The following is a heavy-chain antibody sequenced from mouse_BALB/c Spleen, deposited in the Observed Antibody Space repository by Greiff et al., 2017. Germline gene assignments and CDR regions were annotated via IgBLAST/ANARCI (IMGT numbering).Heavy chain of an antibody. Sequence: VQLKQSGPELVKPGASVKISCKASGYSFTSYYIHWVKQRPGQGLEWIGWIFPGSGNTKYNEKFKGKATLTADTSSSTAYMQLSSLTSEDSAVYFCARGYDSYYWYFDVWGAGTTVTVSS. CDR2: IFPGSGNT. CDR1: GYSFTSYY. V-gene: IGHV1-66*01. D-gene: IGHD2-3*01. CDR3: ARGYDSYYWYFDV. J-gene: IGHJ1*01.